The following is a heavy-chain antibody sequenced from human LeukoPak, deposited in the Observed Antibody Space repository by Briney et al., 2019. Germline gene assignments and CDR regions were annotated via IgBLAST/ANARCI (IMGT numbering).Heavy chain of an antibody. J-gene: IGHJ1*01. Sequence: ASVKVSCKASGYTFSGYYMHWVRQAPGQGLEWMGWISPNSGGTNYAQKFQGRVTMTRDTSISTAYMELSRLRSDDTAVYYCATPAETGSWNEYFHHWGQGTLVTVSS. CDR1: GYTFSGYY. D-gene: IGHD6-13*01. V-gene: IGHV1-2*02. CDR2: ISPNSGGT. CDR3: ATPAETGSWNEYFHH.